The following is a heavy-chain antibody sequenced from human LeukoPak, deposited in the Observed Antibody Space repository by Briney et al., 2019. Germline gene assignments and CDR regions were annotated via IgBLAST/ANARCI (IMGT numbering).Heavy chain of an antibody. CDR3: ARARGRKGYSSSPGGWYFDL. J-gene: IGHJ2*01. D-gene: IGHD6-13*01. V-gene: IGHV3-11*04. Sequence: GGSLRLSCTVSGFTFSDYYMSWVRQAPGKGLEWVLYISSSGSMLHYADSVEGRFTISRDNAKNSLYLQMSSLRVEDTAVYYCARARGRKGYSSSPGGWYFDLWGRGTLVTVSS. CDR1: GFTFSDYY. CDR2: ISSSGSML.